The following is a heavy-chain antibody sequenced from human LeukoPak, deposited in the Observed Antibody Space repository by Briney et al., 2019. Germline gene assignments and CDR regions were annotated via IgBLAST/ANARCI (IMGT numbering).Heavy chain of an antibody. Sequence: PGGSLRLSCAASGFTYSSYEMNWVRQAPGKGLEWVSYISSSGSTIYYADSVKGRFTISRDNAKNSLYLQMNSLRAEDTAVYYCAELGITMIGGVWGKGTTVTISS. D-gene: IGHD3-10*02. J-gene: IGHJ6*04. CDR2: ISSSGSTI. V-gene: IGHV3-48*03. CDR3: AELGITMIGGV. CDR1: GFTYSSYE.